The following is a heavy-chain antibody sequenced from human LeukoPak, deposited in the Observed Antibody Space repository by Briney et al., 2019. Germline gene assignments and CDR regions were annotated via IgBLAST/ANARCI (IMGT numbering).Heavy chain of an antibody. CDR2: IYYSGST. V-gene: IGHV4-39*07. J-gene: IGHJ3*02. D-gene: IGHD6-13*01. CDR1: GGSISSSSYY. Sequence: PSETLSLTCTVSGGSISSSSYYWGWIRQPPGKGLEWIGSIYYSGSTYYNPSLKSRVTISVDTSKNQFSPKLSSVTAADTAVYYCARPRIAAAGHAFDIWGQGTMVTVSS. CDR3: ARPRIAAAGHAFDI.